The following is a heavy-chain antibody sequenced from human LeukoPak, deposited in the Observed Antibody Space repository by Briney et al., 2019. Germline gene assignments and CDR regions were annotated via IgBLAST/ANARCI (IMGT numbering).Heavy chain of an antibody. CDR2: ISESSSFI. CDR1: GFTFRNYN. D-gene: IGHD2-8*01. J-gene: IGHJ5*02. Sequence: GGSLRLSCAASGFTFRNYNMNWVRQAPGKGLEWVSSISESSSFIQYADSLKGRFAISRDNAKNSLYLQMNSLRAEDTAVYYCARRRGYCSSGVCRGWFDPWGQGTLVTVSS. CDR3: ARRRGYCSSGVCRGWFDP. V-gene: IGHV3-21*01.